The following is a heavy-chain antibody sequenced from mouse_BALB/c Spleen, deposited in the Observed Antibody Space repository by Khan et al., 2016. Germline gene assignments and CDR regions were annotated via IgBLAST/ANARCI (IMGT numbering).Heavy chain of an antibody. J-gene: IGHJ2*01. V-gene: IGHV3-2*02. CDR1: GYSITSGFA. CDR2: ITSSGIN. D-gene: IGHD1-1*02. Sequence: EVKLLESGPGLVKPSQSLSLTCTVTGYSITSGFAWNWIRQFPGNKLEWMGYITSSGINGYNPSLKSRISITRDTSKNQFFLQLISVTTEDTATYYCARSGNYFDYWGQGTTLTVSS. CDR3: ARSGNYFDY.